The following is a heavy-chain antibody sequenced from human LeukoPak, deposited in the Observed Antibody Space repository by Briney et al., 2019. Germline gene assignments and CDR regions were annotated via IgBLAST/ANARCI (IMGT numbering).Heavy chain of an antibody. CDR3: ARGDSTLDAFDI. CDR1: GFTFSSYS. D-gene: IGHD6-13*01. Sequence: GGFLRLSCAASGFTFSSYSMNWVRQAPGKGLEWVSSISSSSSSYIYYADSVKGRFTISRDNAKNSLYLQMNSLRAEDTAVYYCARGDSTLDAFDIWGQGTMVTVSS. J-gene: IGHJ3*02. CDR2: ISSSSSSYI. V-gene: IGHV3-21*01.